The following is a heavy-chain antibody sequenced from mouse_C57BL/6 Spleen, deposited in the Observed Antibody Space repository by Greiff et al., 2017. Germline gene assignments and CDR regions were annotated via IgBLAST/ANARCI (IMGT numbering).Heavy chain of an antibody. D-gene: IGHD2-5*01. CDR3: AREEFGYSKPYYFDY. V-gene: IGHV1-72*01. CDR2: IDPNSGGT. CDR1: GYTFTSYW. J-gene: IGHJ2*01. Sequence: VQLQQPGAELVKPGASVQLSCKASGYTFTSYWMHWVKQRPGRGLEWIGRIDPNSGGTKYNEKFKSKATLTVNKPSSTAYMQLSSLTSEDSAVYYCAREEFGYSKPYYFDYWGQGTTLTVSS.